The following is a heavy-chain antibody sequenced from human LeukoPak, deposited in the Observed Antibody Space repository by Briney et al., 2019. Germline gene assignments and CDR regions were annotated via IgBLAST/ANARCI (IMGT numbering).Heavy chain of an antibody. CDR3: ATEGGPGLGENWFDP. CDR2: IIVGSGNT. J-gene: IGHJ5*02. D-gene: IGHD3/OR15-3a*01. Sequence: AASVKVSCKVSGFDFITSVMQWVRQARGQRLEWMGEIIVGSGNTKYAQKFQQRVTITRDRATNTVYMELSSLRSEDTAIYYCATEGGPGLGENWFDPWGQGTLVTVSS. CDR1: GFDFITSV. V-gene: IGHV1-58*02.